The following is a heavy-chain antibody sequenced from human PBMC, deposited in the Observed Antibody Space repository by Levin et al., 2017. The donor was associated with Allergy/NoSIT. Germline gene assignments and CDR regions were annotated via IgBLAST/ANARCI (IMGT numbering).Heavy chain of an antibody. CDR2: MYPGSST. Sequence: GGSLRLSCAASGFSVSSNYMSWVRQPPGKGLEWVSVMYPGSSTYNEDSVKGRFTISRDTSKNTLFLQMNNLRAEDTAVYYCARVVYGRGATIYTYYYMDVWGKGTTVTVSS. D-gene: IGHD5-24*01. V-gene: IGHV3-66*01. CDR3: ARVVYGRGATIYTYYYMDV. J-gene: IGHJ6*03. CDR1: GFSVSSNY.